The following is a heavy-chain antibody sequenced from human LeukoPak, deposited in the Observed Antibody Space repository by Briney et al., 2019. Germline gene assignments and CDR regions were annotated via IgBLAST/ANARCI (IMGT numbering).Heavy chain of an antibody. CDR2: IYHSGST. Sequence: PSETLSLTCTVSGYSISSGYYWGWTRQPPGKGLEWIGSIYHSGSTYYNPSLKSRVTISVDTSKNQFSLKLSSVTAADTAVYYCAKSSYSIFDYWGQGTLVTVSS. D-gene: IGHD5-18*01. J-gene: IGHJ4*02. CDR3: AKSSYSIFDY. CDR1: GYSISSGYY. V-gene: IGHV4-38-2*02.